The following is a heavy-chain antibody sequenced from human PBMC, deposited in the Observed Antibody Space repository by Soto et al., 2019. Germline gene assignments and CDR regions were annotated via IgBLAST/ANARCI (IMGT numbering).Heavy chain of an antibody. CDR2: ISADGSDK. D-gene: IGHD3-3*01. Sequence: QVQLVESGGGVVQPGRSLRLSCAASGFTFSNFGMHWGRQAPGKGLEWVAAISADGSDKYFSYSVKGRFTISRDNSKNKLFLQMNNLRVEDTAVYYCTKGSEVARQELDYWGQGTLVTVSS. CDR3: TKGSEVARQELDY. CDR1: GFTFSNFG. V-gene: IGHV3-30*18. J-gene: IGHJ4*02.